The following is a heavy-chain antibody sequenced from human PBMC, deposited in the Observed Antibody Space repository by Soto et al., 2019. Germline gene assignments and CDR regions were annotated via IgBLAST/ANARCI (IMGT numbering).Heavy chain of an antibody. CDR2: IWYDGSRT. CDR3: ARDIWFEKSKCLDY. CDR1: GFTFSTYG. Sequence: PGGSLRLSCVASGFTFSTYGMHWVRQAPGKGLEWVAVIWYDGSRTYHAESVKGRFTISRDNSKNTVYLQMNSLRAEDTAVYYCARDIWFEKSKCLDYWGQGTLVTVSS. D-gene: IGHD3-10*01. V-gene: IGHV3-33*01. J-gene: IGHJ4*02.